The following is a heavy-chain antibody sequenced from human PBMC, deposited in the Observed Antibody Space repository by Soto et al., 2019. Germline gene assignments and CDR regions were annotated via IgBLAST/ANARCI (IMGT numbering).Heavy chain of an antibody. D-gene: IGHD3-16*01. Sequence: GASVKVSCKASGGTFSSHAISWVRQAPGQGLEWMGGIIPFFKATNYAQKFQGRVTITADDSTGTAYMDLYSLRSEDTAVYYCARDVPLNYYDGTFSYYAMDVWGQGTTVTVSS. CDR1: GGTFSSHA. V-gene: IGHV1-69*13. CDR2: IIPFFKAT. J-gene: IGHJ6*02. CDR3: ARDVPLNYYDGTFSYYAMDV.